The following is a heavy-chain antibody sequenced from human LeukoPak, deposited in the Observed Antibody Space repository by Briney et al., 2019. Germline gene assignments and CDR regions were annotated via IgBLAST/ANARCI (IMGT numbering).Heavy chain of an antibody. D-gene: IGHD6-6*01. V-gene: IGHV3-30*02. CDR2: IRYDGSEK. Sequence: GGSLRLSCAASGFNFNSYDMQWVRQSPGKGLEWVTFIRYDGSEKYYVDSVEGRFTISRDNSKNTLYLQMNSLRAEDTAVYYCATSVTEYSSPFYYWGQGTLVTVSP. CDR3: ATSVTEYSSPFYY. CDR1: GFNFNSYD. J-gene: IGHJ4*02.